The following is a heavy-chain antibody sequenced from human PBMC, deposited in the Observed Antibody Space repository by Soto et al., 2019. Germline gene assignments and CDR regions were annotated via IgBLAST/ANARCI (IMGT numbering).Heavy chain of an antibody. D-gene: IGHD1-26*01. J-gene: IGHJ4*02. Sequence: EVQLVESGGGLVQPGGSLRLSCAASGLTFSSYWMHWVRQAPGKGLVWVSRINTDGSSTTYADSVKGRFTISRDNTKNTVYLQMNSLRVEDTAVYYCARASGSNIHFDYWGQGTLVTVSS. CDR1: GLTFSSYW. CDR3: ARASGSNIHFDY. CDR2: INTDGSST. V-gene: IGHV3-74*01.